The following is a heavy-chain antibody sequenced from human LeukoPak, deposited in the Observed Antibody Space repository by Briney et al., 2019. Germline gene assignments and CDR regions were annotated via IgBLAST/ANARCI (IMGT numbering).Heavy chain of an antibody. D-gene: IGHD3-22*01. CDR1: GFTFSSYG. CDR3: ARRAGDYSHPYDY. Sequence: GGSLRLSCAASGFTFSSYGMHWVRQAPAKGLEWVAFIRYDSTDKYYADSVKGRFTISRDNSKNTLYLQMNSLRAEDTAVYYCARRAGDYSHPYDYWGQGTLVTVSS. V-gene: IGHV3-30*02. J-gene: IGHJ4*02. CDR2: IRYDSTDK.